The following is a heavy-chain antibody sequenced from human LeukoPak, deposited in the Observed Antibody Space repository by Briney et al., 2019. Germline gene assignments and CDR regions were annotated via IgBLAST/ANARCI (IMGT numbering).Heavy chain of an antibody. CDR1: GFAVSSNY. V-gene: IGHV3-53*01. Sequence: GGSLRLSCAASGFAVSSNYMSWVRQAPGKGLEWVSVIYSGGSTYYADSVKRRFTISRDNSKNTLYLQMNSLRAEDTAVYYCAREVVSSSRPYYGMDVWGQGTTVTVSS. CDR2: IYSGGST. J-gene: IGHJ6*02. D-gene: IGHD6-13*01. CDR3: AREVVSSSRPYYGMDV.